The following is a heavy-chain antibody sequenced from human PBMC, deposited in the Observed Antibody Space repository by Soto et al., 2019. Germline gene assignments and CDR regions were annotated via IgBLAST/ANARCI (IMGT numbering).Heavy chain of an antibody. CDR2: ISAYNGNT. CDR3: ASSYYASGTPYYYGMDV. Sequence: QVQLVQSGAEVKKPGASVKVSCKASGYTFTNYGISWVRQAPGQGLEWMGWISAYNGNTNYAQKLQGRVTMTTDTSTSTAYMELRSLRSDDTAVYYCASSYYASGTPYYYGMDVRGQGTAVTVSS. D-gene: IGHD3-10*01. V-gene: IGHV1-18*01. CDR1: GYTFTNYG. J-gene: IGHJ6*02.